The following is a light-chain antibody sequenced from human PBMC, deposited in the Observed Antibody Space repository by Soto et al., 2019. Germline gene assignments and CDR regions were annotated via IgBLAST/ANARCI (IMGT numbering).Light chain of an antibody. CDR2: EVS. CDR1: SSDIGGHNY. J-gene: IGLJ3*02. V-gene: IGLV2-14*01. Sequence: QSALTQPASVSGSPGQSITVSCTGTSSDIGGHNYVSWYQQHPGKVPKLIIYEVSNRPSGVSNRFSGSKSGNTASLTVSGLQAEDEADYYCSSYAGTYSFVFGGGTQLTVL. CDR3: SSYAGTYSFV.